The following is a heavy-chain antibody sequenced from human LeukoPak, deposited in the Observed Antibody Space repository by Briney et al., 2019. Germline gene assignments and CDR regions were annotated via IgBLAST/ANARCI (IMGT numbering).Heavy chain of an antibody. J-gene: IGHJ5*02. V-gene: IGHV3-23*01. D-gene: IGHD2-2*01. CDR3: KGPGAYCSSTSCYLAGWSDP. Sequence: PGGSLRLSCAASGFTFSSYAMSWVRQAPGKGLKWVSAISGSGGSTYYADSVKGRFTISRDNSKNTLYLQMNSLRAEDTAVYYCKGPGAYCSSTSCYLAGWSDPWGQGTLVTVSS. CDR1: GFTFSSYA. CDR2: ISGSGGST.